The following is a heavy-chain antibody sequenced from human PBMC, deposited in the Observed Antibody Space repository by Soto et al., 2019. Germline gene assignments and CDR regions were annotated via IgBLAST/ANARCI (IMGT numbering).Heavy chain of an antibody. CDR3: AREGGGYDLDNNWFDP. CDR1: GYSFTSYW. Sequence: GESLKISCKGSGYSFTSYWIGWVRQMPGKGLEWMGIIYPGDSDTRYSPSFQGQVTISADKSISTAYLQWSSLKASDTAMYYCAREGGGYDLDNNWFDPWGLGTLVTVSS. V-gene: IGHV5-51*01. J-gene: IGHJ5*02. D-gene: IGHD5-12*01. CDR2: IYPGDSDT.